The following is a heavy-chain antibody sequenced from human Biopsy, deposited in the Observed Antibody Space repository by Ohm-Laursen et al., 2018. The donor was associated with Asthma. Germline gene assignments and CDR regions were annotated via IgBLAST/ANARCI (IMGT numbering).Heavy chain of an antibody. CDR3: ARVFESSEWGPFYHFGLDV. Sequence: GSLRLSCAASGFSFSDYYMTWMRQAPGKGLAWVSSISSSGSTTYPAESVKGRFTISRDNAQKSLFLQMGSLRAEDTAIYYCARVFESSEWGPFYHFGLDVWGQGTTVAVSS. CDR1: GFSFSDYY. V-gene: IGHV3-11*01. CDR2: ISSSGSTT. J-gene: IGHJ6*02. D-gene: IGHD6-25*01.